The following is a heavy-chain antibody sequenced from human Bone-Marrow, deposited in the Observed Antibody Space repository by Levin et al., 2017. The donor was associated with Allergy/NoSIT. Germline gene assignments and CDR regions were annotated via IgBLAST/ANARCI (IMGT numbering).Heavy chain of an antibody. CDR2: IWFDGSIK. J-gene: IGHJ4*02. CDR1: GFTFSTSG. D-gene: IGHD2-15*01. CDR3: ARDGGCSGGSCYGHFDD. V-gene: IGHV3-33*01. Sequence: GGSLRLSCAASGFTFSTSGMHWVRQAPGKGLEWVAVIWFDGSIKHYVDSVKGRFSISRDNSKDTLYLQMNSLRVEDTAVYYCARDGGCSGGSCYGHFDDWGQGTLVTVSS.